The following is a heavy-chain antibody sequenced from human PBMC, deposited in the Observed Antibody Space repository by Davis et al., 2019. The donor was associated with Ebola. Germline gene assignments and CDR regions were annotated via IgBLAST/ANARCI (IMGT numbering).Heavy chain of an antibody. Sequence: SETLSLTCTVSGYSISSGYYWGWIRQPPGKGLEWIGSIYHSGSTYYNPSLKSRVTISVDTSKNQFSLKLRSVTAADTAVYYCAREAGGGAFDIWGQGTMITVSS. V-gene: IGHV4-38-2*02. CDR1: GYSISSGYY. J-gene: IGHJ3*02. CDR3: AREAGGGAFDI. D-gene: IGHD3-16*01. CDR2: IYHSGST.